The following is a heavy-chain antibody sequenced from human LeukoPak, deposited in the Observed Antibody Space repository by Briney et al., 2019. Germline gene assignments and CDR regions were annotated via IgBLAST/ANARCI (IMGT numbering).Heavy chain of an antibody. J-gene: IGHJ4*02. D-gene: IGHD3-22*01. Sequence: GGSLRLSCAASGFTFHNYAMSWVRQAPGKRLEWVSAISSSGDITFYADSVKGRFTISRDNSRYTLYLQMNSLRAEDAAMYYCAKDRPNYHESNGHYYRRNGDYWGQGTLVTVSS. CDR3: AKDRPNYHESNGHYYRRNGDY. CDR2: ISSSGDIT. V-gene: IGHV3-23*01. CDR1: GFTFHNYA.